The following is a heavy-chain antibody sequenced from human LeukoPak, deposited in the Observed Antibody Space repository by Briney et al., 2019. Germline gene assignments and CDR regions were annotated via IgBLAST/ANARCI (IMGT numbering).Heavy chain of an antibody. CDR1: GGSFSGYY. CDR2: INHSGST. J-gene: IGHJ5*02. CDR3: ARGTAFNIVVVRWFDP. V-gene: IGHV4-34*01. Sequence: KTSETLSLTCAVYGGSFSGYYWSWIRQPPGKGLEWIGEINHSGSTNYNPSLKSRVTISVDTSKNQFSLKLSSVTAADTAVYYCARGTAFNIVVVRWFDPWGQGTLVTVPS. D-gene: IGHD2-2*01.